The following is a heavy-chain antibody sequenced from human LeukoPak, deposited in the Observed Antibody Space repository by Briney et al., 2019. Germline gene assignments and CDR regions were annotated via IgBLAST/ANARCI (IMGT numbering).Heavy chain of an antibody. J-gene: IGHJ6*02. Sequence: GGSLRLSCAASGFTFSSYWMSWVRQAPGKGLEWVANIKQDGSEKYYVDSVKGRFTISRDNAKNSLYLQMNSLRAEDTAVYYCARVGLGYCSGGSCYSPMDVWGQGTTVTVSS. D-gene: IGHD2-15*01. V-gene: IGHV3-7*01. CDR1: GFTFSSYW. CDR2: IKQDGSEK. CDR3: ARVGLGYCSGGSCYSPMDV.